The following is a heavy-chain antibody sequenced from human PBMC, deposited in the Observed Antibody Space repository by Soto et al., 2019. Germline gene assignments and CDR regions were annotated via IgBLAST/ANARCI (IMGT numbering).Heavy chain of an antibody. CDR3: ARTIVVVPAAIDGYYYMDV. V-gene: IGHV4-39*07. CDR2: IYYSGST. D-gene: IGHD2-2*01. CDR1: GGSISSRSYY. Sequence: SETLSLTCTVSGGSISSRSYYWGWIRQPPGKGLEWIGGIYYSGSTYYNPSLKSRVTISVDTSKNQFSLKLSSVTAADTAVYYCARTIVVVPAAIDGYYYMDVWGKGTTVTVSS. J-gene: IGHJ6*03.